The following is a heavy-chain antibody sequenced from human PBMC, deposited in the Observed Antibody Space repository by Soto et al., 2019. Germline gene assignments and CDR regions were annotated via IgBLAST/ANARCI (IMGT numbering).Heavy chain of an antibody. J-gene: IGHJ4*02. V-gene: IGHV4-31*03. CDR3: ARSRVEAAAGAGVDYFDY. D-gene: IGHD6-13*01. Sequence: QVQLQESGPGLVKPSQTLSLTCTVSGGSISSGGYYWSWIRQHPGKGLEWIGYIYYSGSTYYNPSLKSRVTISVDTSKNQFSLKLRSVTAADTAVYYCARSRVEAAAGAGVDYFDYWGQGTLVTVSS. CDR1: GGSISSGGYY. CDR2: IYYSGST.